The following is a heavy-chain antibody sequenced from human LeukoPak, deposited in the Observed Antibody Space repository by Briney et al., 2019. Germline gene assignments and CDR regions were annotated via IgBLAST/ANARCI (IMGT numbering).Heavy chain of an antibody. J-gene: IGHJ3*02. CDR3: ARLERRQEAFDI. Sequence: PSETLSLTCTVSGGSISSQYWSWIRQPPGKGLEWIGYSYYTGSTNYNPSLKSRVTISVDMSKNQFSLRLSSVTAADTAEYYCARLERRQEAFDIWGQGTMVTVSS. CDR1: GGSISSQY. D-gene: IGHD1-1*01. V-gene: IGHV4-59*08. CDR2: SYYTGST.